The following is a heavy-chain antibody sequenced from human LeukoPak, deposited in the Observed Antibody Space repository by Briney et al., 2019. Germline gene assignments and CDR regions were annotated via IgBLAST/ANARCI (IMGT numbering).Heavy chain of an antibody. V-gene: IGHV3-23*01. CDR1: GFTFSSYA. Sequence: GGSLRLSCAASGFTFSSYAMTWVRQAPGKGLEWVSTISGSGDTTYYADSVKGRFTISRDNSKNTLYLQMNSLRAEDTAVYYCAKVKRSGWYWAFDYWGQGTLVTVSS. CDR2: ISGSGDTT. D-gene: IGHD6-19*01. CDR3: AKVKRSGWYWAFDY. J-gene: IGHJ4*02.